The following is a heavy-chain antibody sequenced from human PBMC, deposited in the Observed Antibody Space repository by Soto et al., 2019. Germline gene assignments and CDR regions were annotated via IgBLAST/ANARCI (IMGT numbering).Heavy chain of an antibody. D-gene: IGHD3-10*01. CDR2: IYWDDDK. V-gene: IGHV2-5*02. CDR1: GFSPTISGVG. J-gene: IGHJ4*02. Sequence: QITLKESGPALVKPTQALTLTCTFSGFSPTISGVGVGWIRQPPGKALEWLALIYWDDDKRYNPSLESRLTINRDTSKNQVVITMTTMDPVDSGTYFCANTTWAAIVRGNSISLGWMDSWGQGALVTVSS. CDR3: ANTTWAAIVRGNSISLGWMDS.